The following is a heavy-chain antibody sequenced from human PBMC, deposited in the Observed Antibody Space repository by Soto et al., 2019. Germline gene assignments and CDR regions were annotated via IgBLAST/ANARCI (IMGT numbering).Heavy chain of an antibody. V-gene: IGHV4-31*03. CDR2: IYYSGST. Sequence: QVQLQESGPGLVKPSQTLSLTCTVSGGSISSGGYYWSWIRQHPGKGLEWIGYIYYSGSTYYNPSLKSRVTIPVDTSKNQFSLKLSAVTAADTAVYYCARGGGIVGATFHYYYYYGMDVWGQGTTVTVSS. J-gene: IGHJ6*02. D-gene: IGHD1-26*01. CDR1: GGSISSGGYY. CDR3: ARGGGIVGATFHYYYYYGMDV.